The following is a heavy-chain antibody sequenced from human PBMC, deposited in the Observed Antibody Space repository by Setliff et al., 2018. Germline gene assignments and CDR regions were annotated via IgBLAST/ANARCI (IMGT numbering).Heavy chain of an antibody. CDR3: ARHTTITVGPFDY. J-gene: IGHJ4*02. V-gene: IGHV4-38-2*01. CDR1: GYSLSSGYY. Sequence: SETLSLTCAVSGYSLSSGYYWGWIRQPPGKGLEWIGSIYHSGSTYYNPSLKSRVTISVDTSKNQVSLKLTSVTAADTAVYYCARHTTITVGPFDYWGQGTLVTVSS. D-gene: IGHD1-20*01. CDR2: IYHSGST.